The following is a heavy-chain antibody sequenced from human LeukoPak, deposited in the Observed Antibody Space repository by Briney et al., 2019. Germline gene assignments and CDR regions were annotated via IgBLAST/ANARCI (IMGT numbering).Heavy chain of an antibody. D-gene: IGHD3-22*01. CDR3: ARTSYYYDSSGYALFCY. V-gene: IGHV4-38-2*01. Sequence: SETLSLTCAVSGYSISSGYYWGWIRQPPGKGLEWIGSIYHSGSTYYNPSLKSRVTISVDTSKNQFSLNPSSVTAADTAVYYCARTSYYYDSSGYALFCYWGQGTLVTVSS. J-gene: IGHJ4*02. CDR1: GYSISSGYY. CDR2: IYHSGST.